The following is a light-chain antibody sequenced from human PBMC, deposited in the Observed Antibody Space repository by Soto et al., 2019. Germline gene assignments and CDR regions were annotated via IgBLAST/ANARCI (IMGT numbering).Light chain of an antibody. CDR2: SAS. CDR3: QQTYNKPYG. J-gene: IGKJ2*03. CDR1: QSISKY. V-gene: IGKV1-39*01. Sequence: DIQMTQSPSSLSASVGDRVTITCRASQSISKYLNWYHQKAGKAPKLLMYSASNLQSGVPSRFSGSGSGTDFTLTISSLEPQDFETYYCQQTYNKPYGFGQGTQVDI.